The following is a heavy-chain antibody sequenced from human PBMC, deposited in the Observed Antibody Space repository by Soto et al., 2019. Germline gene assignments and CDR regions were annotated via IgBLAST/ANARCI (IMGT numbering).Heavy chain of an antibody. D-gene: IGHD1-7*01. Sequence: SETLSLTCTVSGGSISSGGYYWSWIRQHPGKGLEWIGYIYYSGSTYYNPSLKSRVTISVDTSKKQFSLKLSSVTAADTAVYYCARDRGTPGSFDPWGQGTLVTVSS. V-gene: IGHV4-31*03. CDR2: IYYSGST. J-gene: IGHJ5*02. CDR3: ARDRGTPGSFDP. CDR1: GGSISSGGYY.